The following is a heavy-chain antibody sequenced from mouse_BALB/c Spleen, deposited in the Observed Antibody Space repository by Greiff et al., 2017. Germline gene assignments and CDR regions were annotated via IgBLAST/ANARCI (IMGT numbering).Heavy chain of an antibody. D-gene: IGHD1-1*01. CDR2: IWSGGIT. J-gene: IGHJ4*01. CDR3: ARKLTTEYAMDY. Sequence: VQLQQSGPGLVQPSQSLSITCTVSGFSLTSYGVHWVRQSPGKGLEWLGVIWSGGITDYNAAFISRLSISKDNSKSQVFFKMNSLQADDTAIYYCARKLTTEYAMDYWGQGTSVTVSS. V-gene: IGHV2-4-1*01. CDR1: GFSLTSYG.